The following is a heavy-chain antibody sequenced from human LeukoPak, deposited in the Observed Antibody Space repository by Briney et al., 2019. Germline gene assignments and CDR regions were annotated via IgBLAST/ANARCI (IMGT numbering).Heavy chain of an antibody. J-gene: IGHJ5*02. CDR1: GGSISTYY. D-gene: IGHD3-10*01. Sequence: PSETLSLTCTVSGGSISTYYWNWIRQPPGKGLEWIAFIYYTGSTNYNPSLKSRVTISVDRSKNQFSLKLSSVTAADTAVYYCAGTYGSGSYYASDNWFDPWGQGTLVTVSS. CDR2: IYYTGST. V-gene: IGHV4-59*01. CDR3: AGTYGSGSYYASDNWFDP.